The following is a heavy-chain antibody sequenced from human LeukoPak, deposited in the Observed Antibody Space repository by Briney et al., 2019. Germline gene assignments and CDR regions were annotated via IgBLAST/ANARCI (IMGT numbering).Heavy chain of an antibody. V-gene: IGHV3-23*01. J-gene: IGHJ6*04. D-gene: IGHD3-9*01. CDR2: ISHGGGST. Sequence: ETLSLTCTVSGYSISNGYYWGWIRQPPGKGLEWVSGISHGGGSTYYADSVKGRFTISRDNSKNTVYLDMHSLRAEDTAVYYCAKIRGDYDILTGYYVMDVWGRGTTVAISS. CDR3: AKIRGDYDILTGYYVMDV. CDR1: GYSISNGYY.